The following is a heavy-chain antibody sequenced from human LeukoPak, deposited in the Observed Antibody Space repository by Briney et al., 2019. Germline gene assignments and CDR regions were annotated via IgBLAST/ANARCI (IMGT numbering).Heavy chain of an antibody. CDR3: AKDPGSLGSSDGRWNWFDY. D-gene: IGHD5-24*01. Sequence: GGSLRLSCAASGFSFSNYAMTWVRQAPGKGLEWVSGMSSGGSTHYADSVKGRFTISRDNSKNTLYLQMNSLRAEDTAVYYCAKDPGSLGSSDGRWNWFDYWGQGTLVTVSS. V-gene: IGHV3-23*01. CDR1: GFSFSNYA. CDR2: MSSGGST. J-gene: IGHJ4*02.